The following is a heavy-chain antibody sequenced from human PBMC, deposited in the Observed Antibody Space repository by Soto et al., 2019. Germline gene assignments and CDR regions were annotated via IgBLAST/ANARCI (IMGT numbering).Heavy chain of an antibody. CDR1: GFTFSSFG. Sequence: EVQLLESGGGLVQPGGSLRLSCTASGFTFSSFGMSWVRQAPGKGLEWVSGLSGDGTTTYYVDSVKGRFTISRDNSKNTLSLQMNSRTTVDTAVYYCAKDITFDSSAYNYWGQGILVTVSS. V-gene: IGHV3-23*01. J-gene: IGHJ4*02. D-gene: IGHD3-22*01. CDR3: AKDITFDSSAYNY. CDR2: LSGDGTTT.